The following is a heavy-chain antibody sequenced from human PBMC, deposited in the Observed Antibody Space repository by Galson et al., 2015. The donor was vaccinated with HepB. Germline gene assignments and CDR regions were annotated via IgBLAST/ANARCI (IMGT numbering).Heavy chain of an antibody. D-gene: IGHD3/OR15-3a*01. CDR3: VGVVWTGIDGGPMALYFDY. Sequence: SVKVSCKASGGTFSTYAISWVRQAPGQGLEWMGGIIPIFDTADYAQKFQGRVTITADESTSTVYMELSSLRSDDTAVYYCVGVVWTGIDGGPMALYFDYWGQGALVIISA. CDR2: IIPIFDTA. J-gene: IGHJ4*02. CDR1: GGTFSTYA. V-gene: IGHV1-69*13.